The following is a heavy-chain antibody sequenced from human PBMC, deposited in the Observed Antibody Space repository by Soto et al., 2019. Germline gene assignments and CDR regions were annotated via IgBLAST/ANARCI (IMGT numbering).Heavy chain of an antibody. CDR2: ISAYNGNT. J-gene: IGHJ4*02. Sequence: QVQLVQSGAEMKKPGASVKVSCKASGYTFTNYAFSWVRQAPGQGLEWMGWISAYNGNTNYPQKLQGRVTMTTDTSTSTAYMELRSLRSDDTALYYCARDLAAAGPFDCWGQGTLVTVSS. CDR3: ARDLAAAGPFDC. V-gene: IGHV1-18*01. D-gene: IGHD6-13*01. CDR1: GYTFTNYA.